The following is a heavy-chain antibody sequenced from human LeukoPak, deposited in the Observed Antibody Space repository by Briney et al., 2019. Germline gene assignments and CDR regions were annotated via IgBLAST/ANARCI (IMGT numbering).Heavy chain of an antibody. J-gene: IGHJ3*02. CDR2: IHYSGST. Sequence: GSLRLSCAASGFTFSDYYMSWLRQAPGKGLEWIGSIHYSGSTHYNPSLKSRVTMSVDTSKNQFSLKLKSVTAADTAVYFCARGPYSYDSSGAFDIWGQGTMVTVSS. CDR3: ARGPYSYDSSGAFDI. CDR1: GFTFSDYY. D-gene: IGHD3-22*01. V-gene: IGHV4-38-2*01.